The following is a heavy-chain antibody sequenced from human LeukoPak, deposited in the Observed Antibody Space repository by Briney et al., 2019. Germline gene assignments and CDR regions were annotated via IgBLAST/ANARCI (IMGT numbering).Heavy chain of an antibody. D-gene: IGHD7-27*01. CDR2: MNAKSGVT. CDR3: ARDLASTSNWEFDN. V-gene: IGHV1-2*06. J-gene: IGHJ4*02. Sequence: ASVKVSCKASGYTFTDSFIHWVRQAPGQGPEWMGRMNAKSGVTMYAQTLQDRVTMTRDTSISTAYMELSRLTSDDTALYYCARDLASTSNWEFDNWGQGTLVTVSS. CDR1: GYTFTDSF.